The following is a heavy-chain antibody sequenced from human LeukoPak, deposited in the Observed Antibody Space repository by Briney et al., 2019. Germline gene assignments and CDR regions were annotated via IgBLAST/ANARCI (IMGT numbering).Heavy chain of an antibody. CDR3: ARVPDDQITG. J-gene: IGHJ4*02. Sequence: GGSLRLSCAGSGFTFSTYSMTWVRQAPGKGLEWLSYISSSGGIIHYADSVKGRFTISRDNAKNSLYLQMNSLRDEDTAVYYCARVPDDQITGWGQGTLVTVSS. CDR2: ISSSGGII. D-gene: IGHD2-2*01. CDR1: GFTFSTYS. V-gene: IGHV3-48*02.